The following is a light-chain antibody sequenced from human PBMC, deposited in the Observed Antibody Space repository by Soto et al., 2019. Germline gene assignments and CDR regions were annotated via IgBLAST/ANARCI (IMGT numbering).Light chain of an antibody. CDR2: AAS. CDR3: HQSYDIPT. Sequence: DIQVAQSPSALSPSVGDRVTITCRARQNINSYLNWYQQKPGKAPKLLIYAASSLQSGVPSRFSGSGSGTDFTLTVSSLQPEDFATYYCHQSYDIPTFGQGTRLEIK. CDR1: QNINSY. V-gene: IGKV1-39*01. J-gene: IGKJ5*01.